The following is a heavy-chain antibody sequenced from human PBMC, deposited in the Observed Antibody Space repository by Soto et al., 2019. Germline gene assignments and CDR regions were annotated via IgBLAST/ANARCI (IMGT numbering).Heavy chain of an antibody. CDR1: RFDFSNYW. J-gene: IGHJ5*02. CDR2: INGDGSDI. V-gene: IGHV3-74*03. D-gene: IGHD4-17*01. CDR3: ARDQTTGDWFDA. Sequence: GSLRLSCGASRFDFSNYWIHWVLQAPGKGLVWVSRINGDGSDIKYADSVKGRFTISRDNAKNTVYLQMNSLRADDTAVYYCARDQTTGDWFDAWGQGALVTVSS.